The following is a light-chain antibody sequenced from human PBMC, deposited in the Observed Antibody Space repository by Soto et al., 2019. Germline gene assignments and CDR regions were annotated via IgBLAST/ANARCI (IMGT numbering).Light chain of an antibody. J-gene: IGLJ3*02. CDR3: QSYDSSLSAWV. CDR2: GDN. CDR1: SSNIGAGYD. V-gene: IGLV1-40*01. Sequence: QSVLTQPPSVSGAPGQRVTIPCTGSSSNIGAGYDVHWYQQLPGTAPKLLIYGDNNRPSGVPDRFSGSKSGTSASLAITGLQAEDEADYYCQSYDSSLSAWVFGGGTKVTVL.